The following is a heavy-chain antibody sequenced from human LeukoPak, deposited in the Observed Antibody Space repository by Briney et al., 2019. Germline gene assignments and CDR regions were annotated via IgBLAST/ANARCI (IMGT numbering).Heavy chain of an antibody. Sequence: PGGSLRLSCAASGFTFTTHWMSWVRQAPGKGLEWVANIKQDGGGKYYLNSVKGRFTISRDNAKNSLYLQMNSLRAEDTAVYYCARDGGGLLLETDAFDIWGQGTMVTVSS. CDR1: GFTFTTHW. V-gene: IGHV3-7*01. D-gene: IGHD3-22*01. CDR2: IKQDGGGK. CDR3: ARDGGGLLLETDAFDI. J-gene: IGHJ3*02.